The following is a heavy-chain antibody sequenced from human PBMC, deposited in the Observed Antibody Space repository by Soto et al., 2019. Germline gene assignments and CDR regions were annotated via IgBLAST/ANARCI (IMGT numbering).Heavy chain of an antibody. D-gene: IGHD3-10*01. V-gene: IGHV3-23*01. J-gene: IGHJ2*01. CDR3: AKYFFFLLRRRPPRSTLFPYTTLSDL. Sequence: EWVSAISGSGGSTYYADSVKGRFTISRDNSKNTLYLQMNSLRAEDTAVYYCAKYFFFLLRRRPPRSTLFPYTTLSDL. CDR2: ISGSGGST.